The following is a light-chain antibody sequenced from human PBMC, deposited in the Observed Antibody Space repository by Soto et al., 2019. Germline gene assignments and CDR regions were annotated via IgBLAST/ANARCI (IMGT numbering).Light chain of an antibody. V-gene: IGKV3-20*01. J-gene: IGKJ4*01. CDR3: QQYGTSPT. CDR2: LAS. Sequence: EIVLTQSPGTLSLSPGERATLSCRASQSVSSSYLAWYQQKPGQAPRLLIYLASSRATGIPDRFSGSGSGTDFTLTISRLAPEDFAMYYCQQYGTSPTFGGGTEVEIK. CDR1: QSVSSSY.